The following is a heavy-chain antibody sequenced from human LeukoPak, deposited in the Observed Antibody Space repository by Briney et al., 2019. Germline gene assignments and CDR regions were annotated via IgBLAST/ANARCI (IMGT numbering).Heavy chain of an antibody. Sequence: ASVKVSCKASGYTFTGYYIHWVRQAPGQGLEWMGWINPNSGGTNYAQKFQGRVTMTRDTSNNTAYMELSRLRSDDTAVYYCARDGVVRGVIIYWGQGTLVTVSS. J-gene: IGHJ4*02. D-gene: IGHD3-10*01. CDR1: GYTFTGYY. CDR3: ARDGVVRGVIIY. CDR2: INPNSGGT. V-gene: IGHV1-2*02.